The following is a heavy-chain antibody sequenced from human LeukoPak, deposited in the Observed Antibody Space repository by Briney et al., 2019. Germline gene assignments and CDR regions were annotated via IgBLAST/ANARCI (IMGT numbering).Heavy chain of an antibody. Sequence: RWASVKVYCKASGYTFTSYGIRWVRQAPGQGLEWMGWISAYNGNTNYAQKLQGRVTMTTDTSTSTAYMELRSLRSDDTAVYYCARFYDSSGYLTPSLDYWGQGTLVTVSS. CDR2: ISAYNGNT. V-gene: IGHV1-18*01. J-gene: IGHJ4*02. D-gene: IGHD3-22*01. CDR1: GYTFTSYG. CDR3: ARFYDSSGYLTPSLDY.